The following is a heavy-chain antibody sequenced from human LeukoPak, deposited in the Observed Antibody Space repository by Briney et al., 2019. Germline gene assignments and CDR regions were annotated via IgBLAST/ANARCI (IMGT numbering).Heavy chain of an antibody. V-gene: IGHV3-33*04. CDR2: IWYDASNK. D-gene: IGHD6-19*01. CDR3: ARDINSGCPGDY. J-gene: IGHJ4*02. Sequence: GPSLRLSRAASVFTFHNYAMHWVRQAPGKRPQWVAIIWYDASNKYYADSVKGRFTISRDDSKNTLYLQMNSLRAEAPAVYYCARDINSGCPGDYWGQGTLVTVSS. CDR1: VFTFHNYA.